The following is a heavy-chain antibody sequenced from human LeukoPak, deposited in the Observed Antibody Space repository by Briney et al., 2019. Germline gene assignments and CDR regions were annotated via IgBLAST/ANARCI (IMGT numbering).Heavy chain of an antibody. J-gene: IGHJ4*02. V-gene: IGHV3-30*02. D-gene: IGHD3-3*01. CDR2: IRYDGSNK. Sequence: PGGSLRLSCAASGFAFSSYGMHWVRQAPGEGLEWVAFIRYDGSNKYYADSVKGRFTMSRDNSKNTLYLQMNSLRAEDTAVYYSAKGDGLDDFWSGYSTKFDYWGQGTLVTVSS. CDR1: GFAFSSYG. CDR3: AKGDGLDDFWSGYSTKFDY.